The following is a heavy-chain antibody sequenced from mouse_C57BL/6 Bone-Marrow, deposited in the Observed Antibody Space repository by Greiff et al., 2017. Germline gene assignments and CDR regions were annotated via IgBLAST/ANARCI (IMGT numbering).Heavy chain of an antibody. CDR2: ISRGGSYT. V-gene: IGHV5-6*01. J-gene: IGHJ2*01. CDR3: ARHDGGTFDY. Sequence: EVQRVESGGDLVKPGGSLKLSCAASGFTFSSYGMSWVRQTPDKRLEWVATISRGGSYTYYPDSVKGRFTISRDNAKNTLYLQMSSLKSEDTAMYYCARHDGGTFDYWGQGTTLTVSS. CDR1: GFTFSSYG. D-gene: IGHD2-3*01.